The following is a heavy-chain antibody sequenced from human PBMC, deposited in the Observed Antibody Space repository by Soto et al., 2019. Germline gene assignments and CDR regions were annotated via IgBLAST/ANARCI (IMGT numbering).Heavy chain of an antibody. J-gene: IGHJ4*02. CDR1: GFTFSTYW. CDR3: VGGAGWELDY. D-gene: IGHD1-26*01. V-gene: IGHV3-7*03. Sequence: EAQLVESGGGLVQPGGSLRLSCAASGFTFSTYWMNWVRQAPGMGLEWLAIIRQDGTETHYVDSVKGRFTISRDNTKNPLFLQMNNLSAGATAVYYCVGGAGWELDYWGQGPLVTVSS. CDR2: IRQDGTET.